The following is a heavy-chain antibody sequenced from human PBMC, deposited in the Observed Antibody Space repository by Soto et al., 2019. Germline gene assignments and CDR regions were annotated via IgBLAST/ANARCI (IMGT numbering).Heavy chain of an antibody. CDR1: GYTFTNYY. CDR2: INPNGGST. CDR3: ARAGWSTVTRRLNDVFDV. J-gene: IGHJ3*01. D-gene: IGHD4-4*01. V-gene: IGHV1-46*03. Sequence: QVQLVQSGAEVKKPGASVRVSCKASGYTFTNYYIDWVRQAPGQGLEWMGIINPNGGSTTYVQKFQRRVTMTRDTSTSTVYMELSSLRSEDTAVHYCARAGWSTVTRRLNDVFDVWGQGTMVTVSS.